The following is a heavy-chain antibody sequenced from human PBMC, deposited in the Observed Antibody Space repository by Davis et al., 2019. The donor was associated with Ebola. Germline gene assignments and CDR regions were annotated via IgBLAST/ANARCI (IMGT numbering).Heavy chain of an antibody. J-gene: IGHJ4*02. V-gene: IGHV3-73*01. Sequence: GGSLRLSCAASGFTFSGSAMHWVRQVSGKGLEWVGRIRSKANSYATAYAASVKGRFTISRDDSKNTAYLQMNSLKTEDTAVYYCTIGSGYGDYWGQGTLVTVSS. CDR2: IRSKANSYAT. CDR3: TIGSGYGDY. D-gene: IGHD5-12*01. CDR1: GFTFSGSA.